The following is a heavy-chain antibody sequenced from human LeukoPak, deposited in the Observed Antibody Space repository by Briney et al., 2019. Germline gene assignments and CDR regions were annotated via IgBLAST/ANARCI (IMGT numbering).Heavy chain of an antibody. CDR3: AKQPSTVTYKFDY. V-gene: IGHV3-23*01. Sequence: GGSLTLSCAVSGITLSNYGMSWVRQAPGKGLEWVAGISGSGGSTNYADSVKGRFTISRDNPKNTLFLQMNSLRAEDTAVYYCAKQPSTVTYKFDYWGQGTLVTVSS. D-gene: IGHD4-17*01. CDR2: ISGSGGST. J-gene: IGHJ4*02. CDR1: GITLSNYG.